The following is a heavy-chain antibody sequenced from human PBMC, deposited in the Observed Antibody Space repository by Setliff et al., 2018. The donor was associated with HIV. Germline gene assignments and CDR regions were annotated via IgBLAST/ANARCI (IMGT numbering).Heavy chain of an antibody. CDR2: FDPEDGEA. CDR1: GYTLTELS. V-gene: IGHV1-24*01. J-gene: IGHJ1*01. Sequence: GASVKVSCKISGYTLTELSIHWVRQAPGKGLEWMANFDPEDGEAFYAQKFQGRLTMTEDTSTDTAYMELSSLRSDDTAMYYCATDPGYSSTWYSESFQHWGQGTVGTAPQ. CDR3: ATDPGYSSTWYSESFQH. D-gene: IGHD6-13*01.